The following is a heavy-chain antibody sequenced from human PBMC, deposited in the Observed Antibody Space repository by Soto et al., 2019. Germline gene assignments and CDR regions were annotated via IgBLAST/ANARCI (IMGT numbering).Heavy chain of an antibody. J-gene: IGHJ5*02. CDR2: IYYSGST. CDR3: ARPRAYSYGAVIPSLGWFDP. V-gene: IGHV4-39*01. Sequence: PWETLSFTCTVSGGSISSSSYYWGWIRQPPGKGLEWIGSIYYSGSTYYNPSLKSRVTISVDTSKNQFSLKLSSVTAADTAVYYCARPRAYSYGAVIPSLGWFDPWGQGTLVT. D-gene: IGHD5-18*01. CDR1: GGSISSSSYY.